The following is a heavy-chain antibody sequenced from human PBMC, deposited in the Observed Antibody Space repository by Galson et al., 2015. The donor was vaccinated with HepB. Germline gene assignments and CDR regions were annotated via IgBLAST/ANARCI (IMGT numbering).Heavy chain of an antibody. Sequence: SVKVSCQASGYTFTSYGISWVRQAPGQGLEWMGWINAGNGNTKYSQKFQGRVTITRDTSASTAYMELSSLRSEDTAVYYCARGSGSGWLRPFDYWGQGTLVTVSS. J-gene: IGHJ4*02. CDR3: ARGSGSGWLRPFDY. V-gene: IGHV1-3*01. CDR2: INAGNGNT. D-gene: IGHD3-10*01. CDR1: GYTFTSYG.